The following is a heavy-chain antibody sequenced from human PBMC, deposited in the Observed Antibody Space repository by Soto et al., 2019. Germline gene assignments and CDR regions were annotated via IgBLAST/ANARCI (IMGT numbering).Heavy chain of an antibody. Sequence: WSLRLSCTPSGFIFSDYSMNWVRQAPGKGLEWISYITTTSSTMYYADSVKGRFTISRDNAKNSLYLQMNSLRDEDTAVYYCARDSSGRQYYGMDVWGQGTTVTAP. CDR1: GFIFSDYS. D-gene: IGHD3-22*01. J-gene: IGHJ6*02. V-gene: IGHV3-48*02. CDR2: ITTTSSTM. CDR3: ARDSSGRQYYGMDV.